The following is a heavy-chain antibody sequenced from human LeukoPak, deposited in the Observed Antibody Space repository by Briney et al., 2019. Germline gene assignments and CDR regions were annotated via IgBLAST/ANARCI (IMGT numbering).Heavy chain of an antibody. CDR3: ARSYDHDY. CDR1: GYTFTGHY. CDR2: INPNSGVT. J-gene: IGHJ4*02. V-gene: IGHV1-2*02. D-gene: IGHD3-3*01. Sequence: ASLKVSCKSSGYTFTGHYMHWMRQAPGQGLEWMGWINPNSGVTRYVQRFQGRVTMTRDTSTSTAYMELSRLKSDDTAVYYCARSYDHDYWGQGTLVTVSS.